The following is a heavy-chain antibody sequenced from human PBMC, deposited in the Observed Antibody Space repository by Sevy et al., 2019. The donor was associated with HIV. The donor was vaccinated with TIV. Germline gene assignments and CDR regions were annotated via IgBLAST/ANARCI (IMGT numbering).Heavy chain of an antibody. CDR3: ARGSPGSYSPNDAFDI. Sequence: GGYLKLSCAASGFTFSSYWMTWVRQAPGKGLEWVANIKQDGSEKYYVDSVKGRFTISRDNAKNSLYLQMNSLRAEDTALYYCARGSPGSYSPNDAFDIWGQGTMVTVSS. D-gene: IGHD1-26*01. V-gene: IGHV3-7*01. CDR2: IKQDGSEK. CDR1: GFTFSSYW. J-gene: IGHJ3*02.